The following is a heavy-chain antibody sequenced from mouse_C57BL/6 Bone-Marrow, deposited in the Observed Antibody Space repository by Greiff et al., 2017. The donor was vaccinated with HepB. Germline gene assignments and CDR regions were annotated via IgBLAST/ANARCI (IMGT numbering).Heavy chain of an antibody. V-gene: IGHV1-54*01. CDR1: GYAFTNYL. J-gene: IGHJ2*01. CDR3: ARRVDY. Sequence: QVQLQQSGAELVRPGTSVKVSCKASGYAFTNYLIEWVKQRPGQGLEWIGVIKPGSGGTNYNEKFKGKATLTADKSSSTAYMQLSSLTSEDSAVYFCARRVDYWGQGTTLTVSS. CDR2: IKPGSGGT.